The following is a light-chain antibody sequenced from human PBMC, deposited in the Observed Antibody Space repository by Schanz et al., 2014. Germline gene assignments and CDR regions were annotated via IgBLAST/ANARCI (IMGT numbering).Light chain of an antibody. J-gene: IGKJ4*01. CDR2: GAS. V-gene: IGKV3-15*01. CDR1: QSVSST. CDR3: QQGDSFPLT. Sequence: EVLMTQSPATLSVSPGERATLSCRASQSVSSTLAWYQQKRGQGPRLLIYGASTRATGIPARFSGSGSGTEFTLTISSLQSEDFATYYCQQGDSFPLTFGGGTTVEIK.